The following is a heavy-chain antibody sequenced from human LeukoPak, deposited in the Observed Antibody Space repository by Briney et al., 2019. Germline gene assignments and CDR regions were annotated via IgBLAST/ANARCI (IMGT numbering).Heavy chain of an antibody. CDR2: ISSNYYR. Sequence: GGSLRLSCVASESSFSTSNMNWVRQVPGKGLEWVSSISSNYYRYYADSVKGRFTISRDNAKNSLYLQMNSLRAEDTAVYYYAELGITMIGGVWGKGTTVTISS. CDR3: AELGITMIGGV. V-gene: IGHV3-21*01. J-gene: IGHJ6*04. D-gene: IGHD3-10*02. CDR1: ESSFSTSN.